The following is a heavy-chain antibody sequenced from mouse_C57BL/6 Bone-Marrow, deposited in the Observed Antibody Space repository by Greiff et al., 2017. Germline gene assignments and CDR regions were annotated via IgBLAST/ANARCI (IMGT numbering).Heavy chain of an antibody. Sequence: VQLQESGPELVKPGASVKISCKASGYAFSSSWMNWVKQRPGKGLEWIGRIYPGDGDTNYNGKFKGKGTLTADKSSSTAYMQLSSLTSEDSAVYFCARGGYDAWFADWGTGTLVTVSA. CDR3: ARGGYDAWFAD. CDR1: GYAFSSSW. J-gene: IGHJ3*01. V-gene: IGHV1-82*01. CDR2: IYPGDGDT. D-gene: IGHD2-2*01.